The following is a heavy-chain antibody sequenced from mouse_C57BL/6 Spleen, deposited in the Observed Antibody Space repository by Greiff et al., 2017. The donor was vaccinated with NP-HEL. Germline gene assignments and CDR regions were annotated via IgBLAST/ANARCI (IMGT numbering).Heavy chain of an antibody. D-gene: IGHD4-1*01. V-gene: IGHV7-3*01. CDR3: ARYTGTGFAY. J-gene: IGHJ3*01. Sequence: EVKLVESGGGLVQPGGSLSLSCAASGFTFTDYYMSWVRQPPGKALEWLGFIRNKANGYTTEYSASVKGRFTISRDNSQSILYLPMNALRAEDSATYYCARYTGTGFAYWGQGTLVTVSA. CDR1: GFTFTDYY. CDR2: IRNKANGYTT.